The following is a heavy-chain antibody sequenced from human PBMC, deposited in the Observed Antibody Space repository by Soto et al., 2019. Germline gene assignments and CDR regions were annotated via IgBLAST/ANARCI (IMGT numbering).Heavy chain of an antibody. V-gene: IGHV1-69*01. CDR1: GGIFSTYA. CDR2: IIPLFGTP. D-gene: IGHD3-10*01. J-gene: IGHJ4*02. Sequence: QVQLVQSGAEVKKPGSSVKVSCKASGGIFSTYAISWLRQAPGQGLEWMGGIIPLFGTPNYAQRFQGRVTITADESPSTADMELSRLRSEDTAVYYCARDRDDYGSGNYYNRIDFWGQGTLVTVSS. CDR3: ARDRDDYGSGNYYNRIDF.